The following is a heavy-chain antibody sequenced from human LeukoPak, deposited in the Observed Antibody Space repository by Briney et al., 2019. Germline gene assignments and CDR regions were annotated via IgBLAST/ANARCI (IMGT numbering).Heavy chain of an antibody. CDR2: IYYSGST. J-gene: IGHJ4*02. V-gene: IGHV4-59*08. CDR1: GGSITNYQ. Sequence: SETLSLTCSVSGGSITNYQWSWVRQPPGKRLEWIGYIYYSGSTNYNPSLKSRVTISVDTSKNQFPLKLSSVTAADTAVYYCARLRGDGYSDYWGQGTLVTVSS. D-gene: IGHD5-24*01. CDR3: ARLRGDGYSDY.